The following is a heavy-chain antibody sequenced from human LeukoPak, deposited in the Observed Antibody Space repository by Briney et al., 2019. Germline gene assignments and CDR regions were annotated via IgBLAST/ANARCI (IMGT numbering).Heavy chain of an antibody. CDR2: IYYSGST. J-gene: IGHJ5*02. D-gene: IGHD3-9*01. V-gene: IGHV4-61*01. CDR3: ARDRSDYDINWFDP. CDR1: GGSISSSSYY. Sequence: SETLSLTCTVSGGSISSSSYYMSWIRQPPGKGLEWIGYIYYSGSTNYNPSLKSRVTISVDTSKNQFSLKLSSVTAADTAVYYCARDRSDYDINWFDPWGQGTLVTVSS.